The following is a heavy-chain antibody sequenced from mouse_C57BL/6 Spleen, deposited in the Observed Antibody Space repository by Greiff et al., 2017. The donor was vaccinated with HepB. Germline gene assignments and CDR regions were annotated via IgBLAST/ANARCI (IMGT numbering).Heavy chain of an antibody. J-gene: IGHJ1*03. V-gene: IGHV3-6*01. CDR2: ISYDGSN. CDR3: ARDPHYYYGSSYGYFDV. Sequence: EVQLVESGPGLVKPSQSLSLTCSVTGYSITSGYYWNWIRQFPGNKLEWMGYISYDGSNNYNPSLKNRISITRDTSKNQFFLKLNSVTTEDTATYYCARDPHYYYGSSYGYFDVWGTGTTVTVSS. CDR1: GYSITSGYY. D-gene: IGHD1-1*01.